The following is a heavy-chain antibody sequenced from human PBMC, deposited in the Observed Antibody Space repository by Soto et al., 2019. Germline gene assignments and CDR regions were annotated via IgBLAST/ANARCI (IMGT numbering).Heavy chain of an antibody. J-gene: IGHJ4*02. CDR3: AKGPTVQYFGY. V-gene: IGHV3-30*18. CDR1: GFTFSSYG. CDR2: ISYDGSNK. D-gene: IGHD3-10*01. Sequence: QVQLVESGGGVVQPGRSLRLSCAASGFTFSSYGMHWVRQAPGKGLEWVAVISYDGSNKYYADSVKGRFTISRDNSKNSLYLQMNSLRAEDTAVYYCAKGPTVQYFGYWGQGTLVTVSS.